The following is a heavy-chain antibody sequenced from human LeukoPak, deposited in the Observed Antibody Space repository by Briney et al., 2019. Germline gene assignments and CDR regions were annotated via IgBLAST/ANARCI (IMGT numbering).Heavy chain of an antibody. J-gene: IGHJ4*02. D-gene: IGHD3-9*01. CDR2: ISSSGSTI. V-gene: IGHV3-48*03. CDR1: GFTFSSYE. CDR3: ARGYYDIFFDY. Sequence: GGSLRLSCAASGFTFSSYEMNWVRQAPGKGLEWVSYISSSGSTIYYADSVKGRFTISRDNAKNSLYLQMNSLRAEDTAVYYCARGYYDIFFDYWGQGTLVTVSS.